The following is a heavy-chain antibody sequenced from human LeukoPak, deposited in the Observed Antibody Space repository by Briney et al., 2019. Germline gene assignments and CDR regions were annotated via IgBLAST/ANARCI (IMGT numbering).Heavy chain of an antibody. V-gene: IGHV3-15*07. CDR1: GLTFSNAR. CDR2: IKTKTDGETT. J-gene: IGHJ4*02. Sequence: GRSLRLSCAASGLTFSNARMNWVRQAPGKGLEWVGRIKTKTDGETTDYAAPVKGRFTISRDDSKNTLYLQMNSLKTEDTAVYYCIHYDAGSYSTDYWGQGTQVTVSS. CDR3: IHYDAGSYSTDY. D-gene: IGHD3-10*01.